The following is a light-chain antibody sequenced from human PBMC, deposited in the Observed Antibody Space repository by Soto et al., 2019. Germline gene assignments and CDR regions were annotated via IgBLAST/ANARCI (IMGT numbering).Light chain of an antibody. J-gene: IGKJ4*01. V-gene: IGKV3-20*01. CDR3: QQFGTSPA. CDR2: GVS. Sequence: EIVLTQSPGTLSLSPGERAILSCRASQRVGSSSLAWYQQRPGQAPRLLIYGVSTRATGIPDGFSGSGSGTDFTLTISRLESEDFAVYFCQQFGTSPAFGGGTKVEIK. CDR1: QRVGSSS.